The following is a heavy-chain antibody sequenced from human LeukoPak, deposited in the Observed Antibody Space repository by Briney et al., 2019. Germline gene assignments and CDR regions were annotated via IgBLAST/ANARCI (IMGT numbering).Heavy chain of an antibody. CDR3: ARDWGYYYYYGMDV. D-gene: IGHD3-16*01. CDR2: ISSSSYI. V-gene: IGHV3-21*01. CDR1: GFTFSSYS. Sequence: GGSLRLSCAASGFTFSSYSMNWVRQAPGKGLEWVSSISSSSYIYYADSVKGRFTISRDNAKNSLYLQMNSLRAEDTAVYYCARDWGYYYYYGMDVWGQGTTVTVPS. J-gene: IGHJ6*02.